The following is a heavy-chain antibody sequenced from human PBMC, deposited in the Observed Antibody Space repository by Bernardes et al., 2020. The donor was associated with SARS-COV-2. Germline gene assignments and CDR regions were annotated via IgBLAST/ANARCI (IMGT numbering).Heavy chain of an antibody. V-gene: IGHV3-33*01. D-gene: IGHD2-8*01. CDR1: GFTFSSYG. Sequence: GGSLRLSCVASGFTFSSYGMHWVRQAPGKGLEWVAVIWFDGSKKYSADSVKGRFTISRDNSRDTLYLQMDSLRADDTAVYYCVRDPPAFCTDGHCYPIWGQGTLVTVSS. CDR2: IWFDGSKK. CDR3: VRDPPAFCTDGHCYPI. J-gene: IGHJ4*02.